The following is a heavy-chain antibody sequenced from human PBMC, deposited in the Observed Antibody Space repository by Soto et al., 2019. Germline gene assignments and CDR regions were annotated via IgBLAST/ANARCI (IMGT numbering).Heavy chain of an antibody. J-gene: IGHJ3*02. D-gene: IGHD3-22*01. Sequence: TLTLTCSVSGDSISRIDYYWTWIRQHPEKGLEWIGNIYFRGNTYYSPSLESRLTISVDTSKNQFSLKLTSVTAADTAVYYCAREGGSYDSGGYLIMGDFDIWGQVTMCTVSS. CDR3: AREGGSYDSGGYLIMGDFDI. CDR2: IYFRGNT. CDR1: GDSISRIDYY. V-gene: IGHV4-31*03.